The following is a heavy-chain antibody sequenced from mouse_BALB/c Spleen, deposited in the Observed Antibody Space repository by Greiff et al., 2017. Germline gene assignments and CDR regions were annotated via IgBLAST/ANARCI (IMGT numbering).Heavy chain of an antibody. V-gene: IGHV3-2*02. J-gene: IGHJ3*01. CDR2: ISYSGST. CDR3: ASHGYYAWFAY. CDR1: GYSITSDYA. Sequence: EVQLKESGPGLVKPSQSLSLTCTVTGYSITSDYAWNWIRQFPGNKLECMGYISYSGSTSYNPSLKSRISITRDTSKNQFFLQLNSVTTEDTATYYCASHGYYAWFAYWGQGTLVTVSA. D-gene: IGHD2-3*01.